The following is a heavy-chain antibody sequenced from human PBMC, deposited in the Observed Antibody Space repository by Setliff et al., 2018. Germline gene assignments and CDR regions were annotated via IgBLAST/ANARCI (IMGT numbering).Heavy chain of an antibody. CDR1: GYTFSTYG. J-gene: IGHJ4*02. CDR2: ISAYNENT. Sequence: ASVKVSCKASGYTFSTYGINWVRQAPGQGLEWMGWISAYNENTNYAQKLQGRVTMTTDTSTSTAYMELRSLRSDDTAVYYCARTVYYDSSGYCVWGQGTQVPVSS. V-gene: IGHV1-18*01. D-gene: IGHD3-22*01. CDR3: ARTVYYDSSGYCV.